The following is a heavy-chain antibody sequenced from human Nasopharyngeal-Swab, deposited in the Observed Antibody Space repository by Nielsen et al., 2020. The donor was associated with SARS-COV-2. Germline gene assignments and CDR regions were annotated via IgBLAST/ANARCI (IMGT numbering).Heavy chain of an antibody. J-gene: IGHJ6*02. CDR2: ISSSGSTI. Sequence: SLNISCAASGFTFSSYEMNWVRQPPGPRLEWVSYISSSGSTIYYADSVKGRFTISRDNAKNSLYLPMNSLRAEDTAVYYCARGRAQLWSRVNGMDVWGQGTTVTVSS. CDR1: GFTFSSYE. V-gene: IGHV3-48*03. CDR3: ARGRAQLWSRVNGMDV. D-gene: IGHD5-18*01.